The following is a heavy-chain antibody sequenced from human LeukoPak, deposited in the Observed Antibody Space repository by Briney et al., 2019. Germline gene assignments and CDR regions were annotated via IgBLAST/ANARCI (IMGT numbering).Heavy chain of an antibody. D-gene: IGHD5-12*01. J-gene: IGHJ4*02. CDR2: ISGSGGST. CDR3: AKSKGSGYDWDY. CDR1: GFTFSSYA. Sequence: GSLRLSCAASGFTFSSYAMSWVRQAPGKGLEWASAISGSGGSTYYADSVKGRFTISRDNSKNTLYLQMNSLRAEDTAVYYCAKSKGSGYDWDYWGQGTLVTVSS. V-gene: IGHV3-23*01.